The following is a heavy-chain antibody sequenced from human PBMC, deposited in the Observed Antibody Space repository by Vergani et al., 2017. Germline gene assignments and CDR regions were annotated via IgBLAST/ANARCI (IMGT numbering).Heavy chain of an antibody. J-gene: IGHJ4*02. CDR3: AGGSCLGGSCYKPLFDY. V-gene: IGHV4-61*02. Sequence: QVQLQESGPGLVKPSHTLSLTCTVPGGSINSHNYSWSWIRQPAGKGLGRIERLHTSGSNNYNPSLKSAVSMAEDTSKNHFSLNLTSVTAADTTVYFCAGGSCLGGSCYKPLFDYWGQGSLVAVSS. CDR1: GGSINSHNYS. D-gene: IGHD2-15*01. CDR2: LHTSGSN.